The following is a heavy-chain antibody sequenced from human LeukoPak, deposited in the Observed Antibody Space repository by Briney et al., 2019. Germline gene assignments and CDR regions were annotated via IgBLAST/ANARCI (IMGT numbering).Heavy chain of an antibody. V-gene: IGHV1-2*02. CDR1: GYTFTGYY. D-gene: IGHD3-22*01. Sequence: ASVKVSCKASGYTFTGYYMHWVRQAPGQGLEWMGWINPNSGGTNYAQKFQGRVTMTRDTSISTAYMELSRLRSDDTAVYYCARGDYYDSSGYGGWDYWGQGTLVTVSS. J-gene: IGHJ4*02. CDR3: ARGDYYDSSGYGGWDY. CDR2: INPNSGGT.